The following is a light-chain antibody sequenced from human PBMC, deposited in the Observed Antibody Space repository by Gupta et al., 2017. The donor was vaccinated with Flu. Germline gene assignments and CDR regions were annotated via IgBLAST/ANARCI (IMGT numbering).Light chain of an antibody. CDR2: LGS. CDR1: QSLRQSEGFDC. V-gene: IGKV2-28*01. J-gene: IGKJ2*01. CDR3: MQAHQTPYT. Sequence: DIVMTQSPLSLSVTPGETASISCTSSQSLRQSEGFDCLAWYLQKPGQSPHLLIYLGSRRASGVPDRISGSGSGTDFTLKLSRVESEDVGIYYCMQAHQTPYTFGQGTRLDIK.